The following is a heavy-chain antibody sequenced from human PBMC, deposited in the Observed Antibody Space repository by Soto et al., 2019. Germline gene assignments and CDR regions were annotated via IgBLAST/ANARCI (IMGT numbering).Heavy chain of an antibody. CDR3: ARVYCSGGGCYGIDY. CDR2: INPSGDT. Sequence: QVQLVQSGAEVKKPGASVKISCKASGDTFTSYYMHWVRQAPGQGLEWMGIINPSGDTSYAQKFQGRVTMTRDTSTSTVYVELSSLRSEDTAVYYCARVYCSGGGCYGIDYWGQGTLVTVSS. D-gene: IGHD2-15*01. CDR1: GDTFTSYY. V-gene: IGHV1-46*01. J-gene: IGHJ4*02.